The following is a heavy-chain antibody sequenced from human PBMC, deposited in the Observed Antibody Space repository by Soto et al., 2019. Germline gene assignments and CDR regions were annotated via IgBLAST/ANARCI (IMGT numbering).Heavy chain of an antibody. Sequence: QVQLVQSGAEVKKPGAAVKVSCKASGYTFTSYGIIWVRQAPGQVLERMGWISAYNGNTNYAQKLQGRVTMTTHTSTSTDYMELRSLRSDDTAVYYCSRDAVAGGFGRLSYWGQGTLVTVYS. J-gene: IGHJ4*02. CDR2: ISAYNGNT. D-gene: IGHD6-19*01. CDR1: GYTFTSYG. CDR3: SRDAVAGGFGRLSY. V-gene: IGHV1-18*04.